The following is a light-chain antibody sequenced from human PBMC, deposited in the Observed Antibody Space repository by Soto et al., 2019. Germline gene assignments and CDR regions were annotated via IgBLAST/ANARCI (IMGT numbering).Light chain of an antibody. Sequence: ETLLTQSPAALSLSPGERATLSRRASQSVDRYLAWYQQKPGHAPMLLNYDTSSRTTVIPAMFSGSGSGTYFTLTISILDPEYFAFYCWHRRNNCPITFGQGTRLEIK. V-gene: IGKV3-11*01. CDR1: QSVDRY. CDR2: DTS. J-gene: IGKJ5*01. CDR3: HRRNNCPIT.